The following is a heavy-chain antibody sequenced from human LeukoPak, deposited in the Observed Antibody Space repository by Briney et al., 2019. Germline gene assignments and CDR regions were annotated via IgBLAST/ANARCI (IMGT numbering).Heavy chain of an antibody. Sequence: PGGSLRLSCAASGFTFSSYGMHWVRQAPGKGLEWVAVISYDGSNKYYADSVKGRFTISRDNSKNTLYLQMNSLRAEDTAVYHCAALGYCSSTSCYEEYYYGMDVWGQGTTVTVSS. CDR3: AALGYCSSTSCYEEYYYGMDV. CDR2: ISYDGSNK. V-gene: IGHV3-30*03. D-gene: IGHD2-2*01. J-gene: IGHJ6*02. CDR1: GFTFSSYG.